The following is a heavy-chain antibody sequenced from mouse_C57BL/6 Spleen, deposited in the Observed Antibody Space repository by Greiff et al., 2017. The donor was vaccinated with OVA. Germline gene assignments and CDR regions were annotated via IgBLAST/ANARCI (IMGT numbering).Heavy chain of an antibody. Sequence: EVQLVESGGDLVKPGGSLKLSCAASGFTFSSYGMSWVRQTPDKRLEWVATISSGGSYTYYPDSVKGRFTISRDNAKNTLYLQMSSLKSEDTAMYYCARPDYDSYYFDYWGQGTTLTVSS. CDR3: ARPDYDSYYFDY. V-gene: IGHV5-6*01. J-gene: IGHJ2*01. CDR1: GFTFSSYG. D-gene: IGHD2-4*01. CDR2: ISSGGSYT.